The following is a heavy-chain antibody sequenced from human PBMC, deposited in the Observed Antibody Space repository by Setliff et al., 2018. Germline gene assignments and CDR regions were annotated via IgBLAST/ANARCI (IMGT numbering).Heavy chain of an antibody. J-gene: IGHJ4*02. D-gene: IGHD3-22*01. CDR1: GFTFSSYA. CDR3: ASAYYYDSSGLRGSGY. Sequence: GGSLRLSCAASGFTFSSYAMNWVLQAPGKGLEWVANRKQDGSEKYYVDSVKGRFSISRDNAKNSLYLQMSSLRAEDTAVYYCASAYYYDSSGLRGSGYWGQGTLVTVSS. V-gene: IGHV3-7*01. CDR2: RKQDGSEK.